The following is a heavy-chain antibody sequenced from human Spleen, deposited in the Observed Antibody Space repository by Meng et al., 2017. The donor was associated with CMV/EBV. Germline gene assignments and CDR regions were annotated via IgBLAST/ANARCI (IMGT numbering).Heavy chain of an antibody. D-gene: IGHD3-22*01. CDR1: ISSRSYY. CDR2: IYYSGST. Sequence: ISSRSYYWGWSRQPPGKGLEWLGSIYYSGSTYYNPSLKSRVTISVDTSKNQFSLKLSSVTAADTAVYYCARQYYYDSSGYYPRHFDYWGQGTLVTVSS. J-gene: IGHJ4*02. V-gene: IGHV4-39*01. CDR3: ARQYYYDSSGYYPRHFDY.